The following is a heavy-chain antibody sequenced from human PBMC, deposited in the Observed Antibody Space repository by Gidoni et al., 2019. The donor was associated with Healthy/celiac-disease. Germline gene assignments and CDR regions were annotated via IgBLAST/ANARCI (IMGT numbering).Heavy chain of an antibody. CDR1: GGTFSSYA. CDR3: AREVVVAATTYYYYYGMDV. D-gene: IGHD2-15*01. CDR2: IIPIFGTA. Sequence: QVQLVQSGAEVKKPGSSVKVSCKASGGTFSSYAISWVRQAPGQGLEWMGGIIPIFGTANYAQKVQGRVTITADESPSTAYMELSSLRSEDTAVYYCAREVVVAATTYYYYYGMDVWGQGTTVTVSS. J-gene: IGHJ6*02. V-gene: IGHV1-69*01.